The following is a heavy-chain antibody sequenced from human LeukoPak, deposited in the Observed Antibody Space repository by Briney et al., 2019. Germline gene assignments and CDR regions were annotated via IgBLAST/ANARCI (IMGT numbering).Heavy chain of an antibody. CDR1: GFTFSSYA. CDR2: ISSNGGST. D-gene: IGHD3-3*01. Sequence: PGGSLRLSCAASGFTFSSYAMHWVRQAPGKGLEYVSGISSNGGSTYHANSVKGRFTISRGNSKNTLYLQMGSLGAEDMAVYYCARGYDFWSGYWSHSDYWGQGTLVTVSS. J-gene: IGHJ4*02. V-gene: IGHV3-64*01. CDR3: ARGYDFWSGYWSHSDY.